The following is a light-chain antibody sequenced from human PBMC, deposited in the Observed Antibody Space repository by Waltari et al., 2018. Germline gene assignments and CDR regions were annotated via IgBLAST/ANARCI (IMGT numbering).Light chain of an antibody. CDR1: TSNIGAGND. CDR2: GNN. J-gene: IGLJ2*01. V-gene: IGLV1-40*01. Sequence: QSVLTQPPSVSGTPGQRVTISCRGSTSNIGAGNDVHWYPHLPGTAPKLLIYGNNNRPSGVPDRFSGSKSGTSASLAITGLQADDEADYFCQSFDNMLSGGVVFGGGTKLAVL. CDR3: QSFDNMLSGGVV.